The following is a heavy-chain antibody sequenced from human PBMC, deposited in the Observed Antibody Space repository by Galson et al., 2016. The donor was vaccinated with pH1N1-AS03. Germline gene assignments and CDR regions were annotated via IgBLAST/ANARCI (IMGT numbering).Heavy chain of an antibody. J-gene: IGHJ3*01. V-gene: IGHV4-39*07. D-gene: IGHD3-16*01. Sequence: ETLSLTCTVSGGSISSDSYHWGWIRQPPGKGLEWIGLIYPTGNTYYNPSLKSRVTISVDTSKDQFSLNLNSVTAADTAVYYCARAGRVITTRGHQLGALDVWGQGILVTVSS. CDR3: ARAGRVITTRGHQLGALDV. CDR1: GGSISSDSYH. CDR2: IYPTGNT.